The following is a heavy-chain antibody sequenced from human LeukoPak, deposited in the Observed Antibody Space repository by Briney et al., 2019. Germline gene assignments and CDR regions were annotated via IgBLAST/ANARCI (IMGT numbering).Heavy chain of an antibody. Sequence: PGGSLRLSCAASGFTFSNYWMSWVRQAPGKGLEWVANIKQDGSEKYYVDSVKGRFTISRDNAKNTVYLQMNSLRAEDTAVYYCVRDWGYDSSGYWQKYFDTWGQGTLVTVSS. CDR3: VRDWGYDSSGYWQKYFDT. CDR2: IKQDGSEK. J-gene: IGHJ4*02. V-gene: IGHV3-7*01. CDR1: GFTFSNYW. D-gene: IGHD3-22*01.